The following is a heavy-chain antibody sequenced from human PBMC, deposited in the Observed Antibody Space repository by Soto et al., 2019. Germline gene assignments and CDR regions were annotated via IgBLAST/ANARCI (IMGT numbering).Heavy chain of an antibody. Sequence: SETLSLTCAVSGYSISSGYYWGWIRQPPGKGLEWIGSIYHSGSTYYNPSLKSRVTISVDTSKNQFPLKLSSVTAADTAVYYCARARGGTSRYFDYWGQGTLVTVSS. J-gene: IGHJ4*02. CDR1: GYSISSGYY. V-gene: IGHV4-38-2*01. D-gene: IGHD2-2*01. CDR2: IYHSGST. CDR3: ARARGGTSRYFDY.